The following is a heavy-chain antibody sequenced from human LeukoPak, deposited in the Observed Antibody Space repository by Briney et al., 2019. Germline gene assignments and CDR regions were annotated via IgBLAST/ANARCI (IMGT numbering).Heavy chain of an antibody. J-gene: IGHJ6*03. CDR2: IYTSGCT. CDR3: ARDSWWTAAGYYYYMDV. Sequence: SQTLSLTCTVSGGSISSGGYYWSWIRQPAGKGLEWIGRIYTSGCTNYNPSLKSRVTISVDTSKNQFSLKLSSVTAADTAVYYCARDSWWTAAGYYYYMDVWGKGTTVTVSS. CDR1: GGSISSGGYY. D-gene: IGHD6-13*01. V-gene: IGHV4-61*02.